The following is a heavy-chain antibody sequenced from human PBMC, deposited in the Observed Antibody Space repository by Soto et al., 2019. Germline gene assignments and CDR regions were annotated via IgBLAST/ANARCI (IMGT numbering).Heavy chain of an antibody. Sequence: ASVKVSCKASGYTFTSYYMHWVRQAPGQGLEWMGIINPSGGSTSYAQKFQGRVTMTRDTSTSTVYMELSSLRSEDTVVYYCARAVTKIYYFDYWGQGTLVTVSS. CDR1: GYTFTSYY. J-gene: IGHJ4*02. CDR2: INPSGGST. D-gene: IGHD4-17*01. V-gene: IGHV1-46*03. CDR3: ARAVTKIYYFDY.